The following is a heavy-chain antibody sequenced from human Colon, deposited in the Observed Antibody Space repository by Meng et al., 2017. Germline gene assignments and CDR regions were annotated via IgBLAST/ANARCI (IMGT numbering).Heavy chain of an antibody. V-gene: IGHV4-59*01. CDR1: GGSISGNY. CDR3: AKYDRPPYCFEY. CDR2: IYYTGST. J-gene: IGHJ4*02. D-gene: IGHD2-15*01. Sequence: QVQLQESGPGLVKPSETLSLTCPVSGGSISGNYWSWIRQSPGRGLEWIAYIYYTGSTNYNPSFKSRATISVDTSKNQFSLNLASVTAADTAVYYCAKYDRPPYCFEYWGQGTLVTVFS.